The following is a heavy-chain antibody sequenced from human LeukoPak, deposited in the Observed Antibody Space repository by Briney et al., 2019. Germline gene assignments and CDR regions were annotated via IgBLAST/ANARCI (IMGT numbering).Heavy chain of an antibody. Sequence: GGSLRLSCAGSGFTFSDYGMHWVRRAPGKGLEWVAVIWYDGSNQNYADSVKGRFTISRDNSKNTLYLQMNSLRAEDTAVYYCAKDGIGVTNMNGIWTFDYWGQGTPVTVSS. V-gene: IGHV3-30*02. J-gene: IGHJ4*02. CDR3: AKDGIGVTNMNGIWTFDY. CDR1: GFTFSDYG. D-gene: IGHD6-19*01. CDR2: IWYDGSNQ.